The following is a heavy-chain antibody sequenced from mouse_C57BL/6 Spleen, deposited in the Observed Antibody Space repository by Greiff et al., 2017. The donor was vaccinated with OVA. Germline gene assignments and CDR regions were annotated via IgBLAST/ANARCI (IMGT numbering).Heavy chain of an antibody. CDR1: GYTFTSYW. J-gene: IGHJ2*01. V-gene: IGHV1-53*01. CDR2: INPSNGGT. D-gene: IGHD4-1*01. Sequence: QVQLKQSGTELVKPGASVKLSCKASGYTFTSYWLHWVKQRPGQGLEWIGNINPSNGGTNYNEKFKSKATLTVDKSSSTAYMQLSSLTSEDSAVYYCARSGNWDENDYWGQGTTLTVSS. CDR3: ARSGNWDENDY.